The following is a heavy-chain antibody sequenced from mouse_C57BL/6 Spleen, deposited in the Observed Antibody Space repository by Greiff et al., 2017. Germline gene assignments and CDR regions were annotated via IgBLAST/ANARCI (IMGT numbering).Heavy chain of an antibody. CDR1: GYAFSSYW. J-gene: IGHJ3*01. D-gene: IGHD1-1*01. Sequence: QVQLQQSGAELVKPGASVKISCKASGYAFSSYWMNWVKQRPGKGLEWIGQIYPGDGDTNYNGKFKGKATLTADKSSSTAYMQLSSLTSEDSAVYFCARGSYYYGCSPAWFAYWGQGTLVTVSA. V-gene: IGHV1-80*01. CDR3: ARGSYYYGCSPAWFAY. CDR2: IYPGDGDT.